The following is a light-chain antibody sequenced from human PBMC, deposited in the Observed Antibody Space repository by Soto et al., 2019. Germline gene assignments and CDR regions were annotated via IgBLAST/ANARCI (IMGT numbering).Light chain of an antibody. CDR3: QYYSDWPARVI. CDR2: SAS. Sequence: ELVMTQSPATLSVSPGNRATLSCRASRSISGNLAWYQQKPGQPPGLLIYSASTRATGVPARFSGSGSGADFTLTISSLQSEDFAVYYCQYYSDWPARVIFGGGTKVETK. CDR1: RSISGN. V-gene: IGKV3-15*01. J-gene: IGKJ4*01.